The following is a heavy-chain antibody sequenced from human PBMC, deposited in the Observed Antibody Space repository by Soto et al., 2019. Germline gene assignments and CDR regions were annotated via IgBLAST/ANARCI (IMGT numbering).Heavy chain of an antibody. CDR2: IWPADSDT. CDR3: ARVGSVWSPFDS. CDR1: GYSFTSYW. J-gene: IGHJ4*02. Sequence: PGESLKISCEGSGYSFTSYWIAWVRQMPGKGLEWMGMIWPADSDTRYSPSFQGQVTISADKSISTAYLHWSRLRASDTAMYYCARVGSVWSPFDSWGQGVLVTVSS. D-gene: IGHD6-19*01. V-gene: IGHV5-51*01.